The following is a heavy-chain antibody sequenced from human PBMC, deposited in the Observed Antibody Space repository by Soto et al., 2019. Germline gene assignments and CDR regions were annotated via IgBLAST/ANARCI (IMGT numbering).Heavy chain of an antibody. CDR2: IIPILGIA. Sequence: QVQLVQSGAEVKKPGSSVKVSCKASGGTFSSYTISWVRQAPGQGLEWTGRIIPILGIANYAQKFQGRVTITADKSTSTAYMELSSLRSEDTAVYYCARVLSRLNGCSGGRCYFDYWGQGTLVTVSS. CDR3: ARVLSRLNGCSGGRCYFDY. V-gene: IGHV1-69*02. CDR1: GGTFSSYT. J-gene: IGHJ4*02. D-gene: IGHD2-15*01.